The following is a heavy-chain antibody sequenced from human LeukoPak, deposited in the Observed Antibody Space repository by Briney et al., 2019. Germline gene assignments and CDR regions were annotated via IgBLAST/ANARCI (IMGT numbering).Heavy chain of an antibody. D-gene: IGHD3-3*01. Sequence: SETLSLTCAVYGGSFSGYYWSWIRQPPGKGLEWIGEINHSGSTNYNPSLKSRVTISVDTSKNQFSLKLSSVTAADTAVYYCARVYYDFWSGWYFDYWGQGTLVTVSS. CDR2: INHSGST. J-gene: IGHJ4*02. CDR1: GGSFSGYY. CDR3: ARVYYDFWSGWYFDY. V-gene: IGHV4-34*01.